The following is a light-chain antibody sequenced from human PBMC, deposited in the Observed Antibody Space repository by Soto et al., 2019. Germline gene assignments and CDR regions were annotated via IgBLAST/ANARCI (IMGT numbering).Light chain of an antibody. CDR3: QQYDSAPWA. CDR1: QPVLSRSNTKNY. V-gene: IGKV4-1*01. Sequence: DIVMTQSPDSLAVSLGERATINCKSSQPVLSRSNTKNYLSWYQQKPGQPPKLLISWASTRESGVPDRFSGSGSGTDFTLTISTLQAEDVAVYYCQQYDSAPWAFGQGTKVEIQ. J-gene: IGKJ1*01. CDR2: WAS.